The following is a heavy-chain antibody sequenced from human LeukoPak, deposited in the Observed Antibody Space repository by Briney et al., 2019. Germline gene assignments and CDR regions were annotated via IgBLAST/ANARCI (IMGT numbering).Heavy chain of an antibody. J-gene: IGHJ4*02. CDR2: IYHSGTT. D-gene: IGHD2-15*01. CDR3: ARDELGYCSGGGSCSYFDY. Sequence: PETLSLTCTVSGYSISKGYNWGGIRTPPEKGLEGIGIIYHSGTTYYNPSLESRITISVDTSKNQFSLKLSSVTAADTAIYYCARDELGYCSGGGSCSYFDYWGQGILVTVSS. CDR1: GYSISKGYN. V-gene: IGHV4-38-2*02.